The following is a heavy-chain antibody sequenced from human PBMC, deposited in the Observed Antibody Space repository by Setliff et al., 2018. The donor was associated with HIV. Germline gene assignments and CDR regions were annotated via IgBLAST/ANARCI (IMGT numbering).Heavy chain of an antibody. Sequence: SETLSLTCTVSGGSISSHYWSWIRQPTGKGLEWVGLIYHTGSTNYSPSLKSRVTISVDNSKNQFSLRLNSVTAADTAVYYCARVQYHYVNNGDSYYFTHWGHGTLVTVSS. CDR2: IYHTGST. J-gene: IGHJ4*01. CDR1: GGSISSHY. V-gene: IGHV4-59*11. CDR3: ARVQYHYVNNGDSYYFTH. D-gene: IGHD3-10*02.